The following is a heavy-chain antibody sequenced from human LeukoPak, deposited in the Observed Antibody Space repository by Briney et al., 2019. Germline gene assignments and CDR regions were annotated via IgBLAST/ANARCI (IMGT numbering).Heavy chain of an antibody. CDR3: AKSGGYSYGGYDY. D-gene: IGHD5-18*01. V-gene: IGHV3-9*01. J-gene: IGHJ4*02. Sequence: GGSLRLSCAASGFTFDDYAMHWVRHAPGKGLEWVSGISWNSGSISYADSVKGRFTISRDNAKNSLYLQMNSLRAEDTALYYCAKSGGYSYGGYDYWGQGTLVTVSS. CDR2: ISWNSGSI. CDR1: GFTFDDYA.